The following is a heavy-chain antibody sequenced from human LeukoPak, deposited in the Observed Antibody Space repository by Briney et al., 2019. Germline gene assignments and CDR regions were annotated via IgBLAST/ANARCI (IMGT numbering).Heavy chain of an antibody. J-gene: IGHJ4*02. D-gene: IGHD2-21*02. CDR3: ARHRSGVTYFDY. CDR1: GGSISRSNYY. CDR2: IYDSGST. Sequence: SETLSLTCTLSGGSISRSNYYWGWVRQPPGKGREWIGTIYDSGSTYYNPSLESRLTISVDTSKNQFSLKLSSVTAADMALYYCARHRSGVTYFDYWGQGTLVTVSS. V-gene: IGHV4-39*01.